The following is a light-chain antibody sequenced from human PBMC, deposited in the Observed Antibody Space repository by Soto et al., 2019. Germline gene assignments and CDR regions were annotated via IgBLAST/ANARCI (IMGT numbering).Light chain of an antibody. V-gene: IGKV1-39*01. CDR2: AAS. Sequence: DMQMTQSPSSLSASVGDRVTITCRASQNIDNYLNWYQQKPGEAPKLLISAASNLQTGVPSRFSGSRSGTEFTLTISNLQPDDFATYYCQQYDNYPLTFGGGTKVDIK. CDR3: QQYDNYPLT. J-gene: IGKJ4*01. CDR1: QNIDNY.